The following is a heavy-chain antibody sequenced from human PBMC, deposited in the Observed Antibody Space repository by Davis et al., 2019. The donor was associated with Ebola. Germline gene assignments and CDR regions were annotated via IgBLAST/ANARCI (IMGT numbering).Heavy chain of an antibody. J-gene: IGHJ4*02. Sequence: GESLKISCKGSDNTFTNYWIGWVRQMPGKGLEWMGIIYPGDSDTRYSPSFQGQVTISADKSISTAYLQWSSLKASDTAMYYCARQKGWFGELLLDYWGQGTLVTVSS. CDR2: IYPGDSDT. CDR1: DNTFTNYW. V-gene: IGHV5-51*01. D-gene: IGHD3-10*01. CDR3: ARQKGWFGELLLDY.